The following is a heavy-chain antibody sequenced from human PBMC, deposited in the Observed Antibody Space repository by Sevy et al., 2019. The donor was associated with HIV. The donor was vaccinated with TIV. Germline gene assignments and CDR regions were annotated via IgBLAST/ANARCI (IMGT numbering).Heavy chain of an antibody. V-gene: IGHV1-2*04. J-gene: IGHJ3*02. D-gene: IGHD6-13*01. CDR1: GYTFTGYY. CDR2: INSNSGGT. CDR3: ARDRAESWYSSSSGNAFDI. Sequence: ASVKVSCKASGYTFTGYYMHWVRQAPGQGLEWMGWINSNSGGTNYSQKFQDWVTMTRDTSISTAYMELSRLRSDDTAVYYCARDRAESWYSSSSGNAFDIWGQGTMVTVSS.